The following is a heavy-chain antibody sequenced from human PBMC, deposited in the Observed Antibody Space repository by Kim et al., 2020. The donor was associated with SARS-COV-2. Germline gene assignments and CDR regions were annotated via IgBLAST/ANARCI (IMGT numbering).Heavy chain of an antibody. CDR3: ARGTGRNADY. CDR1: GGSFSGYY. V-gene: IGHV4-34*01. Sequence: SETLSLTCAVYGGSFSGYYWSWIRQPPGKGLEWIGEINHSGSTNYNPSLKSRVTISVDTSKNQFSLKLSSVTAADTAVYYCARGTGRNADYWGQGTLVTVSS. CDR2: INHSGST. J-gene: IGHJ4*02. D-gene: IGHD2-8*01.